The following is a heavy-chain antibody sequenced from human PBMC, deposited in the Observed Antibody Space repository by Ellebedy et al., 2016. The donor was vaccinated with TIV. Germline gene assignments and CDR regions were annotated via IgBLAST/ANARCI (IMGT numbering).Heavy chain of an antibody. V-gene: IGHV1-3*01. CDR3: ATDYYGSGTYLGPFEY. CDR2: INVGDGNT. CDR1: GYSFTSYA. Sequence: ASVKVSCKASGYSFTSYAMHWVRQAPGQSLEWMGWINVGDGNTLFSQKFQDRLTITRDTFATTAYMELSSLRSEDTAVYYCATDYYGSGTYLGPFEYWGQGSLVTVSS. J-gene: IGHJ4*02. D-gene: IGHD3-10*01.